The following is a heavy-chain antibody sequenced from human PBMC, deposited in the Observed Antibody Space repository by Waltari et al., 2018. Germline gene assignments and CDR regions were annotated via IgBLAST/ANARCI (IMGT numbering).Heavy chain of an antibody. D-gene: IGHD3-3*01. CDR2: INHSGST. CDR1: GGSFSGYY. Sequence: QVQLQQWGAGLLKPSETLSLTCAVYGGSFSGYYWSWIRQPPGKGLEWIGEINHSGSTNYNPSLKSRVTISVDTSKNQFSLKLSSVTAADTAVYYCAIYDFWSGYYPYYYYGMDVWGQGTTVTVSS. J-gene: IGHJ6*02. CDR3: AIYDFWSGYYPYYYYGMDV. V-gene: IGHV4-34*01.